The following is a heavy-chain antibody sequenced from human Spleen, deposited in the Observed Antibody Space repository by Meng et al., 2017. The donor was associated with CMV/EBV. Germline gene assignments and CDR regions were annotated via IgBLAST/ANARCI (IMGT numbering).Heavy chain of an antibody. CDR1: GGSMNNYY. J-gene: IGHJ6*02. Sequence: GSLRLSCSVSGGSMNNYYWNWIRQPPGKGLEWIGYVYYSGSTDYSPSLKSRVTISIDTSKSQFYLKLRSVTAADTAVYYCAREGRITIFGVVRGLMDVWGQGTTVTVS. D-gene: IGHD3-3*01. V-gene: IGHV4-59*01. CDR3: AREGRITIFGVVRGLMDV. CDR2: VYYSGST.